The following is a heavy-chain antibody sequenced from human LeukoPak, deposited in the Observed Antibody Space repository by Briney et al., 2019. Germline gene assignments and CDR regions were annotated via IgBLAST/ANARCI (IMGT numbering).Heavy chain of an antibody. Sequence: SETLSLTFTVSGGSISSGGYYWSWIRQQPGKGLEWIGYIYYSGSTYYNPSLKSRVTISVDTSKNQFSLKLSSVTAADTAVYYCARHEGEFGDAFDIWGQGTMVTVSS. V-gene: IGHV4-31*03. CDR1: GGSISSGGYY. CDR3: ARHEGEFGDAFDI. J-gene: IGHJ3*02. CDR2: IYYSGST. D-gene: IGHD3-16*01.